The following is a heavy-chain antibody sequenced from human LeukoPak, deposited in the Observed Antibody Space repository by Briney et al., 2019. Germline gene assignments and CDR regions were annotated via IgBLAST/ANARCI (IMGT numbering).Heavy chain of an antibody. CDR3: ARDSIVGATEYAFDI. Sequence: GGSLRLSCAVSGFTFSNHAMHWVRQAPGKGLEWVAVISYDGSNKYYADSVKGRFTISRDNSKNTLYLQMNSLRAEDTAVYYCARDSIVGATEYAFDIWGQGTMVTVSS. V-gene: IGHV3-30-3*01. CDR1: GFTFSNHA. CDR2: ISYDGSNK. D-gene: IGHD1-26*01. J-gene: IGHJ3*02.